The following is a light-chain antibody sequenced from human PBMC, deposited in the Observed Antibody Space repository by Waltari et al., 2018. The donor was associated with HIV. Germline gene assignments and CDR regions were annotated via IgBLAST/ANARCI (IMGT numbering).Light chain of an antibody. J-gene: IGKJ5*01. CDR1: QSISSY. CDR3: QQSYNTPPL. Sequence: DIQMTQSPSSLSASVGDRVTITCRASQSISSYLNWYQHKPGKAPKLLIYAASSLRSGVPSMFSGSGSGTDFTLTISSLQPEDFATYYCQQSYNTPPLFGQGTRLEIK. V-gene: IGKV1-39*01. CDR2: AAS.